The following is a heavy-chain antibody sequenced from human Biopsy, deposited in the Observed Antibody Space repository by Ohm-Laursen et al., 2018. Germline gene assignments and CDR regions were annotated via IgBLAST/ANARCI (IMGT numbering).Heavy chain of an antibody. CDR3: TKARGRFLEWVDPFDI. Sequence: SLRLSCTAPGFTFDDNAMHWVRQAPGKGLEWVSGISWNSGIKDYADSVKGRFAISRDNAKNPLYLQMSSLRAEDTASYYCTKARGRFLEWVDPFDIWGQGTMVTVSS. D-gene: IGHD3-3*01. CDR1: GFTFDDNA. CDR2: ISWNSGIK. J-gene: IGHJ3*02. V-gene: IGHV3-9*01.